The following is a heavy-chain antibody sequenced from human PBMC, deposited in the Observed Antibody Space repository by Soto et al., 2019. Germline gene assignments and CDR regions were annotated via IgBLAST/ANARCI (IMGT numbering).Heavy chain of an antibody. CDR2: TNGGNHDK. V-gene: IGHV1-3*01. J-gene: IGHJ6*02. CDR1: GYNFANYA. CDR3: AQGGLILVEGSHYYHGMDV. Sequence: QVHLVQSGAEVKEPGASVRLSCRTSGYNFANYAMQWVRQAPGRTFEWLGWTNGGNHDKRDSQKFQARVTRRKDRYANTFYMEMSSLTPEDTAVYYCAQGGLILVEGSHYYHGMDVWGQGTTVTVSS. D-gene: IGHD2-21*01.